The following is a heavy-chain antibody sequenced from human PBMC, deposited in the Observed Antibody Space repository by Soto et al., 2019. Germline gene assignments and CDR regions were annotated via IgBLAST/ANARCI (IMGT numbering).Heavy chain of an antibody. CDR1: GFTFSSYG. CDR2: ISNSASAF. D-gene: IGHD1-26*01. Sequence: GGSLRLSCAASGFTFSSYGMNWVRQAPGKGLEWVSYISNSASAFYYADSVKGRFTISRDNAKNPLYLQMNSLRDEDTAVYYCERRSSAVDYWGQGSLVTV. J-gene: IGHJ4*02. CDR3: ERRSSAVDY. V-gene: IGHV3-48*02.